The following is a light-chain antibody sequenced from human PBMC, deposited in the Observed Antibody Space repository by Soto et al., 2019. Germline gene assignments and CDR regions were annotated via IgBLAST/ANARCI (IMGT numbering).Light chain of an antibody. CDR2: WAS. J-gene: IGKJ2*01. Sequence: DVVMTQSPDSLAASLGERATINCKSSQSFLYSSNNKNYLAWYQQRPGQPPKLLIYWASTRESGVPDRFSGSGSGTDVTLTITSLQAEDVALYYCQQYESTPPTFGQGTKLEIK. V-gene: IGKV4-1*01. CDR3: QQYESTPPT. CDR1: QSFLYSSNNKNY.